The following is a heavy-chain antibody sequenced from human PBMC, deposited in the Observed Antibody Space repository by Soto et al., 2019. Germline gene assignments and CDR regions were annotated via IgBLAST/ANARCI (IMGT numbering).Heavy chain of an antibody. D-gene: IGHD3-16*01. CDR2: IKEDGSEE. CDR3: ARDWGAPGRGSASGYYYHFGMDV. CDR1: GFTFNTYW. Sequence: EEQLVESGGGLVQPGGSLRLSCAASGFTFNTYWMNWVRQAPGKGLEWVANIKEDGSEEYYVDSVKGRFTISRDNAKNSLYLDMNSLRGEDTAVYYCARDWGAPGRGSASGYYYHFGMDVWGHGTTVTVPS. J-gene: IGHJ6*02. V-gene: IGHV3-7*05.